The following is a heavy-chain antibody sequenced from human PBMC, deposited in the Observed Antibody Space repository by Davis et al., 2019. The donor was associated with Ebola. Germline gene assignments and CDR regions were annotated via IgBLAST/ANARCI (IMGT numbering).Heavy chain of an antibody. Sequence: GESLKISCAASGFTFSNAWMSWVRQAPGKGLEWVGRIKSKTDGGTTDYAAPVKGRFTISRDDSKNTLYLQMNSLKTEDTAVYYCTTDSSGYYYYYYYYMDVWGKGTTVTVSS. CDR3: TTDSSGYYYYYYYYMDV. CDR2: IKSKTDGGTT. J-gene: IGHJ6*03. CDR1: GFTFSNAW. V-gene: IGHV3-15*01. D-gene: IGHD3-22*01.